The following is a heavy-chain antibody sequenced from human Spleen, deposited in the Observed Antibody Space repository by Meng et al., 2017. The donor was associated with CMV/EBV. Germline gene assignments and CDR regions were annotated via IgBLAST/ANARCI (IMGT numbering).Heavy chain of an antibody. V-gene: IGHV3-23*01. J-gene: IGHJ4*02. CDR1: GFTFSSYA. D-gene: IGHD3/OR15-3a*01. CDR3: AKVPLLIFETQGY. Sequence: GESLKISCAASGFTFSSYAMSWDRQAPGKGLEWVSAISGSGGSTYYADSVKGRFTISRDNSKNTLYLQMNSLRAEDTAVYYCAKVPLLIFETQGYWGQGTLVTVSS. CDR2: ISGSGGST.